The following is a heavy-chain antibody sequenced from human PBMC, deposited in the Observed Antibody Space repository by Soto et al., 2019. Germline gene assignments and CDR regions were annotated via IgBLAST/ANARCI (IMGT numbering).Heavy chain of an antibody. J-gene: IGHJ6*02. CDR2: IYPGDSDT. V-gene: IGHV5-51*01. CDR1: GYSFTSYW. CDR3: ARQTTVTTLGSYYYYGMDV. Sequence: GESLKISCKGSGYSFTSYWIGWVRQMPGKGLEWMGIIYPGDSDTRYSPSFQGQVTISADKSISTAYLQWSSLKASDTAMYYCARQTTVTTLGSYYYYGMDVWGQGTTVTVSS. D-gene: IGHD4-4*01.